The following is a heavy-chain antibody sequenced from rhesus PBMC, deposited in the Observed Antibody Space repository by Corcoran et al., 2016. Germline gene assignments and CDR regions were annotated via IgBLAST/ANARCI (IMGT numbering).Heavy chain of an antibody. V-gene: IGHV4-73*01. Sequence: QVKLQQWGEGLVKPSETLSLTCAVYGGSLSGYYYWSWVRQAPGKGLEWIGNFDGNSANPNYNPSLKHRVTISTDTSKTQFSLKLSSVTAADTAVYYCARVSRIAAAGNYFDYWGQGVLVTVSS. CDR3: ARVSRIAAAGNYFDY. CDR2: FDGNSANP. CDR1: GGSLSGYYY. D-gene: IGHD6-25*01. J-gene: IGHJ4*01.